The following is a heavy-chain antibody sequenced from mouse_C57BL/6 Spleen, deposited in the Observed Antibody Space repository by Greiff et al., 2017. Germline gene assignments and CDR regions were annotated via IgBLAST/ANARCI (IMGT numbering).Heavy chain of an antibody. J-gene: IGHJ4*01. CDR1: GYTFTDYY. V-gene: IGHV1-26*01. CDR3: ARWLLRGYYAMDY. Sequence: VQLQQSGPELVKPGASVKISCKASGYTFTDYYMNWVKQSHGKSLEWIGDINPNNGGTSYNQKFKGKATLTVDKSSSTAYMELRSLTSEDSAVYYCARWLLRGYYAMDYWGQGTSVTVSS. CDR2: INPNNGGT. D-gene: IGHD2-3*01.